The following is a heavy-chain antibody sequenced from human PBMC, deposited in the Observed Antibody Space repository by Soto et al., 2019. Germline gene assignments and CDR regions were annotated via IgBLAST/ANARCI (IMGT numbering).Heavy chain of an antibody. D-gene: IGHD3-16*02. J-gene: IGHJ3*02. V-gene: IGHV3-30-3*01. Sequence: QVQLVESGGGVVQPGRSLRLSCVASGFSFSNYAMHWVRQAPGKGLEWVAVISYDGSNKYYADSVKGRFTISRDNSKNTLYLQMNNLRTEDTAVYYCATVRGYRQDFDAFDIWGPATMVTVSS. CDR2: ISYDGSNK. CDR3: ATVRGYRQDFDAFDI. CDR1: GFSFSNYA.